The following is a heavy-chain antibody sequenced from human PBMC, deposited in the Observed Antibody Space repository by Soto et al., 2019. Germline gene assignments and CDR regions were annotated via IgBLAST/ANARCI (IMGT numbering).Heavy chain of an antibody. Sequence: PGGSLRLSCAASGFTFSSDAMSWVRQAPGKGLEWVSAISGSGGSTYYADSVKGRFTVSRDNSKNTLHLQMNSLRAEDTAIYYCAKDSRVTMVREITIPPGYWGQGTLVTV. CDR1: GFTFSSDA. D-gene: IGHD3-10*01. CDR3: AKDSRVTMVREITIPPGY. CDR2: ISGSGGST. V-gene: IGHV3-23*01. J-gene: IGHJ4*02.